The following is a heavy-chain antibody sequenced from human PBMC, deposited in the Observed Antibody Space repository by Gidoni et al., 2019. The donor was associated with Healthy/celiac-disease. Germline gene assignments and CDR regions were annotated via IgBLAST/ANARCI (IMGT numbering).Heavy chain of an antibody. D-gene: IGHD2-15*01. CDR2: IIPILGIA. CDR3: ARVPSNFRLAAGAFDI. Sequence: QVQLVQSGAEVKKPGSSVKVSCKASGGTFSSYAISWVRQAPGQGLEWMGRIIPILGIANYAQKFQGRVTITADKSTSTAYMELSSLRSEDTAVYYCARVPSNFRLAAGAFDIWGQGTMVTVSS. CDR1: GGTFSSYA. J-gene: IGHJ3*02. V-gene: IGHV1-69*04.